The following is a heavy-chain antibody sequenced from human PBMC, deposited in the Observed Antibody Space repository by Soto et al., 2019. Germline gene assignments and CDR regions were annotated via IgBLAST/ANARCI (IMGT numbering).Heavy chain of an antibody. CDR3: ARGPQRPSYYFDY. D-gene: IGHD6-25*01. CDR2: IWYDGSNK. V-gene: IGHV3-33*01. Sequence: GGSLRLSCAASGFTFSSYGMHWVRQAPGKGLEWVAVIWYDGSNKDYADSVKGRFTISRDNSKNTLYLQMNSLRAEDTAVYYCARGPQRPSYYFDYWGQGTLVTVSS. CDR1: GFTFSSYG. J-gene: IGHJ4*02.